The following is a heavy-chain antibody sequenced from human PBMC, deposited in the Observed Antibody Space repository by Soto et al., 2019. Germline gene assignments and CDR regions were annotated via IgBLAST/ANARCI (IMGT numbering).Heavy chain of an antibody. J-gene: IGHJ5*02. CDR2: IYPGDSDT. D-gene: IGHD3-9*01. V-gene: IGHV5-51*01. CDR1: GYSFTSYW. Sequence: GESLKISCKGSGYSFTSYWIGWVRQMPGKGLEWMGIIYPGDSDTRYSPSFQGQVTISADKSISTAYLQWSSLKASDTAMYYCARHRAVLRYFDWSTDTWGQGTLVTVSS. CDR3: ARHRAVLRYFDWSTDT.